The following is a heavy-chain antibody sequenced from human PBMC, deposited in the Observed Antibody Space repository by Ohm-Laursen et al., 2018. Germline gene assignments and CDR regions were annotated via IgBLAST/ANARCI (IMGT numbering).Heavy chain of an antibody. V-gene: IGHV3-7*01. J-gene: IGHJ4*02. CDR3: ARVGYSSGWYSADFDY. CDR2: IKQDGSEK. CDR1: GFTLSSYW. Sequence: SLRLSCAASGFTLSSYWMSWVRQAPGKGLEWVANIKQDGSEKYYVDSVKGRFTISRDNAKNSLYLQMNSLRAEDTAVYYCARVGYSSGWYSADFDYWGQGALVTVSS. D-gene: IGHD6-19*01.